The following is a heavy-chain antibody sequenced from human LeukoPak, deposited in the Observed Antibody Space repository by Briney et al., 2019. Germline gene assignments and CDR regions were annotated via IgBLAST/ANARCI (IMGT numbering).Heavy chain of an antibody. Sequence: GGSLSLSCAASGFSFSSYAMSWVRQAPGKGLEWVSAISGSGGSTYYADSVQGRFTISRDNSKNTQSLQMNILRAEDTAVYYCLGYCSGGNCYSGGYWGQGTLVTVSS. V-gene: IGHV3-23*01. D-gene: IGHD2-15*01. CDR3: LGYCSGGNCYSGGY. CDR1: GFSFSSYA. CDR2: ISGSGGST. J-gene: IGHJ4*02.